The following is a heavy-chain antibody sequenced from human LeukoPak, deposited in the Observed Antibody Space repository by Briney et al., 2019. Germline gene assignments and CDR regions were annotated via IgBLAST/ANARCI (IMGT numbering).Heavy chain of an antibody. CDR1: GYTFTSYY. Sequence: GASVKVSCKASGYTFTSYYMHWVRQAPGQGLEWMGWINPNSGGTNYAQKFQGRVTMTRDTSIRTAYMELSGLRSDDTAVYYCARYSGYDWVYARYWGQGTLVTVSS. CDR2: INPNSGGT. CDR3: ARYSGYDWVYARY. J-gene: IGHJ4*02. D-gene: IGHD5-12*01. V-gene: IGHV1-2*02.